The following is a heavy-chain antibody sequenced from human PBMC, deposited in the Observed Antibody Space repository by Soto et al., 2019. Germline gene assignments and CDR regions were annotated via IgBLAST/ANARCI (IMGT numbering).Heavy chain of an antibody. D-gene: IGHD3-10*01. CDR3: ARQGSNEYYYYGMDV. CDR1: GGTFSSYA. Sequence: QVQLVQSGAEVKKPGSSVKVSCKASGGTFSSYAINWVRQAPGQGLEWMGGIIRIFGTPDYAQRFQGRVTVTADESTGTAYMELSRLRSEDTAVYYCARQGSNEYYYYGMDVWGQGTTVTVSS. V-gene: IGHV1-69*12. CDR2: IIRIFGTP. J-gene: IGHJ6*02.